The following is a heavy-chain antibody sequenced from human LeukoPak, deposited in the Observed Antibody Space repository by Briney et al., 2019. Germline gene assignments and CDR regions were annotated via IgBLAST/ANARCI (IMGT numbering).Heavy chain of an antibody. CDR3: ATDFWSGHDW. CDR1: GASINNYY. V-gene: IGHV4-4*07. D-gene: IGHD3-3*01. J-gene: IGHJ4*02. CDR2: TYIDGNT. Sequence: SETLSLTCSVSGASINNYYWSWIRQPAGKGLEWIGRTYIDGNTNYTPSLKSRVTISLDKSRNEVSLKLTSVTAAETAVYYCATDFWSGHDWWGQGILVTVSS.